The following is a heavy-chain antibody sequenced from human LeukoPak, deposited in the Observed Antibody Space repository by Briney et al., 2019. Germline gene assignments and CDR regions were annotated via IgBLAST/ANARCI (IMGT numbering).Heavy chain of an antibody. D-gene: IGHD6-19*01. CDR1: GLTSSRYW. CDR3: ARSSKAESTRYSSGWYSGPPYYYGMDV. J-gene: IGHJ6*02. CDR2: IKQEGGEK. Sequence: PRRTLRLSSAASGLTSSRYWMSGVPDAPGKGPERVANIKQEGGEKYYVDSVTGRFTISRDKAKNSLYLQMNSLRAEDTAVYYCARSSKAESTRYSSGWYSGPPYYYGMDVWGQGTTVTVSS. V-gene: IGHV3-7*05.